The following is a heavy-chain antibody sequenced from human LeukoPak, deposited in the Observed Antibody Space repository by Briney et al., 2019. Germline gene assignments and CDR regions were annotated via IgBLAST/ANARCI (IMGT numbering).Heavy chain of an antibody. CDR1: GGSISSSDYY. Sequence: SETLSLTCTVSGGSISSSDYYWAWIRQPPGKGLEWIGSINYSGSTYYTPSLKSRVTISVDTSKNQFSLKLSSVTAAGTAVYYCVREKGRNCGVNWFDPWRQGTLITVSS. CDR2: INYSGST. CDR3: VREKGRNCGVNWFDP. J-gene: IGHJ5*02. V-gene: IGHV4-39*02. D-gene: IGHD4-17*01.